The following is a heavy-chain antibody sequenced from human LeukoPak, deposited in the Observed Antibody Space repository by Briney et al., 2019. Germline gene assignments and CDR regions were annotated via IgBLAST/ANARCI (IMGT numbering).Heavy chain of an antibody. D-gene: IGHD3-3*01. CDR2: ISWNSGSI. V-gene: IGHV3-9*01. J-gene: IGHJ4*02. CDR3: AKGGAPSRYDFWSGYYPFFDY. Sequence: GGSLRLSCAASGSTFSSYSMNWVRQAPGKGLEWVSGISWNSGSIGYADSVKGRFTISRDNAKNSLYLQMNSLRAEDTALYYCAKGGAPSRYDFWSGYYPFFDYWGQGTLVTVSS. CDR1: GSTFSSYS.